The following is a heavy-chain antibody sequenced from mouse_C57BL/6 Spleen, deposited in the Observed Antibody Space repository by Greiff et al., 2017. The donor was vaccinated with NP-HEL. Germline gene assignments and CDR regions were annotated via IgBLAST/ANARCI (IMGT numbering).Heavy chain of an antibody. CDR2: IYPGSGST. Sequence: QVQLQQSGAELVKPGASVKMSCNASGYTFTSYWITWVKQRPGQGLEWIGDIYPGSGSTNYNEKFKSKATLTVDTSSSTAYMQLSSLTSEDSAVYYGARKDYYGSSLFAYWGQGTLVTVSA. CDR3: ARKDYYGSSLFAY. CDR1: GYTFTSYW. V-gene: IGHV1-55*01. J-gene: IGHJ3*01. D-gene: IGHD1-1*01.